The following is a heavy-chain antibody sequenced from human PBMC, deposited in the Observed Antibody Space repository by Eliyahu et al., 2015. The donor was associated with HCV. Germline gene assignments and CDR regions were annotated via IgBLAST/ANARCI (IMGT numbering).Heavy chain of an antibody. Sequence: QDQLQQWGAGLLRPSETLSLTCAVYGGSFRGYYWSWIRQSPGKGLEWIGEINHTGSTKYNPSLKSRVSLSADSSKSQFSLTLTSMTSADTAVYYCARASVVLWFGRDDAFDIWGQGTMVTVSS. J-gene: IGHJ3*02. CDR1: GGSFRGYY. D-gene: IGHD3-10*01. CDR2: INHTGST. V-gene: IGHV4-34*01. CDR3: ARASVVLWFGRDDAFDI.